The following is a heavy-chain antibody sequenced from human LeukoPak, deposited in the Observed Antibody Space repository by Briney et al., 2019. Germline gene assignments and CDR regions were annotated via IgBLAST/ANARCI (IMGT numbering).Heavy chain of an antibody. CDR2: ISYDGSNK. Sequence: GGSLRLSCAASGFTFSSYAMHWVRQAPGKGLEWVAVISYDGSNKYYADSVKGRFTISRDNSKNTLYLQMNSLRAEDTAVYYCARDWRIVVVPAAIGYGMDVWGQGTTVTVSS. J-gene: IGHJ6*02. V-gene: IGHV3-30*04. D-gene: IGHD2-2*01. CDR3: ARDWRIVVVPAAIGYGMDV. CDR1: GFTFSSYA.